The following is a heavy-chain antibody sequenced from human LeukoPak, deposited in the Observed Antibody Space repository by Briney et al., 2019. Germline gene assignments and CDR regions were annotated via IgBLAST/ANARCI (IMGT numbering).Heavy chain of an antibody. V-gene: IGHV3-21*01. CDR1: GFTFDSYS. D-gene: IGHD6-13*01. CDR2: ISSSSSHI. J-gene: IGHJ4*02. CDR3: ARDRTAAAGSFDY. Sequence: GGSLRLSCAASGFTFDSYSMNWVRQAPGKGLEWVSSISSSSSHIFYADSVRGRFTISRDNAKNSLYLQMNSLRAEDTAVYYCARDRTAAAGSFDYWGQGTLVTVSS.